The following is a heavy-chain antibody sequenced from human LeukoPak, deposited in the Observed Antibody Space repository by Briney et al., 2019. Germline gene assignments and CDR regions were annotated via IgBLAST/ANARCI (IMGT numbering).Heavy chain of an antibody. CDR3: AREKGRSSWPFDS. Sequence: PGGSLRLSCVASGFTFRTYAMAWVRQARGKGLEWVSPVSGSGYSTYYLDSVEGRFTISRDNSKSTLYLQMNSLRAEDTAVYYCAREKGRSSWPFDSWGQGTLVTVSA. J-gene: IGHJ4*02. D-gene: IGHD2-2*01. V-gene: IGHV3-23*01. CDR1: GFTFRTYA. CDR2: VSGSGYST.